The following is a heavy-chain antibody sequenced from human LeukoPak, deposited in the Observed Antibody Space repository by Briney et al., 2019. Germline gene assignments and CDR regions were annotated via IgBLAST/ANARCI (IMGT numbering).Heavy chain of an antibody. J-gene: IGHJ2*01. CDR3: ARDLPGDGYNYWYFDL. CDR1: GGTFSSYA. Sequence: ASVKVSCKASGGTFSSYAISWVEQAPGQGLEWMGGIIPIFGTANYAQKFQGRVTITADESTSTAYVELSSLRSEDTAVYYCARDLPGDGYNYWYFDLWGRGTLVTVSS. CDR2: IIPIFGTA. V-gene: IGHV1-69*13. D-gene: IGHD5-24*01.